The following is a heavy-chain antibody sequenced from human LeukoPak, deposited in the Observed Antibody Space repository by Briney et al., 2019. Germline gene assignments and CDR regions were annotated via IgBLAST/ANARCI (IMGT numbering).Heavy chain of an antibody. CDR1: GFTFSNAW. CDR3: AKPIVVVTAAFDI. CDR2: ISGSGGST. Sequence: GGSLRLSCAASGFTFSNAWMSWVRQAPGKGLEWVSAISGSGGSTYYADSVKGRFTISRDNSKNTLYLQMNSLRAEDTAVYYCAKPIVVVTAAFDIWGQGTMVTVSS. J-gene: IGHJ3*02. V-gene: IGHV3-23*01. D-gene: IGHD3-22*01.